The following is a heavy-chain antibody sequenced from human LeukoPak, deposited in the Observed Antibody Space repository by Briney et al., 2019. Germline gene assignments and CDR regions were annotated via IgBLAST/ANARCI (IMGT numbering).Heavy chain of an antibody. CDR1: GFTFSNYA. J-gene: IGHJ6*03. Sequence: GRSLRLSCAASGFTFSNYAMSWVRQAPGKGLEWVSDISSSGGSTYYADSVKGRFTISRDNSKNTLYLQMNSLRAEDTAVYYCAKPGEYCSGGSCYDYYYMDVWGKGTTVTVSS. D-gene: IGHD2-15*01. V-gene: IGHV3-23*01. CDR3: AKPGEYCSGGSCYDYYYMDV. CDR2: ISSSGGST.